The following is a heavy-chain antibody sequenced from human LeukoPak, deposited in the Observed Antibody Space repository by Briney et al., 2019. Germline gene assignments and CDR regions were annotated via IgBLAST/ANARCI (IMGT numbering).Heavy chain of an antibody. J-gene: IGHJ4*02. Sequence: KLSETLSLTCAVYGGSLSNFYWSWVRQPPGKGLEWIGEITHVGRTHYNPSLKSRVTISMDTSKNQFSLRLTSVAAADTAVYYCAPIYGDYSDFDSWGQGTLVTVSS. D-gene: IGHD4-17*01. CDR1: GGSLSNFY. V-gene: IGHV4-34*01. CDR2: ITHVGRT. CDR3: APIYGDYSDFDS.